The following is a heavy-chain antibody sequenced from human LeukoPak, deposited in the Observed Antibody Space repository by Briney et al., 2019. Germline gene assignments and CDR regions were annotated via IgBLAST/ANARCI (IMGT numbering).Heavy chain of an antibody. Sequence: GGSLRLSCAVSGFTFSSYWMNWVRQAPGKGLEWVASIKQDGGEKSYVDSVKGRFTISKDNAKNPLYQQMSSLRAEDTAVYYCARDGTAAGLYFDLWGQGTLVTVSS. V-gene: IGHV3-7*01. CDR3: ARDGTAAGLYFDL. J-gene: IGHJ4*01. CDR1: GFTFSSYW. D-gene: IGHD6-13*01. CDR2: IKQDGGEK.